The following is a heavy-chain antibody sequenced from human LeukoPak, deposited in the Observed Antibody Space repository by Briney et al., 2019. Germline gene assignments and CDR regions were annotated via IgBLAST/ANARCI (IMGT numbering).Heavy chain of an antibody. CDR3: ARERDGSSGYSDY. D-gene: IGHD6-19*01. V-gene: IGHV3-7*01. CDR2: IKQDGSEK. J-gene: IGHJ4*02. Sequence: PGGSLRLSCAASGFTFSSYWMSWVRQAPGKGLEWVANIKQDGSEKYYVDSVKGRFAISRDNAKNSLYLQMNSLRAEDTAVYYCARERDGSSGYSDYWGQGTLVTVSS. CDR1: GFTFSSYW.